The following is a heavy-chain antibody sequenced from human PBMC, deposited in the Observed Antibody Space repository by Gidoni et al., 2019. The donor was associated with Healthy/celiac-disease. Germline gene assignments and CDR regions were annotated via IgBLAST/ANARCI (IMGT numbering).Heavy chain of an antibody. J-gene: IGHJ6*02. V-gene: IGHV3-33*01. CDR1: GFTFSSYG. Sequence: QVQLVESGGGVVQPGRSLRLSCAASGFTFSSYGMPWVRQAPGKGLEWVAVIWYDGSNKYYADSVKGRFTISRDNSKNTLYLQMNSLRAEDTAVYYCARGSGITIFGVVLMDVWGQGTTVTVSS. D-gene: IGHD3-3*01. CDR2: IWYDGSNK. CDR3: ARGSGITIFGVVLMDV.